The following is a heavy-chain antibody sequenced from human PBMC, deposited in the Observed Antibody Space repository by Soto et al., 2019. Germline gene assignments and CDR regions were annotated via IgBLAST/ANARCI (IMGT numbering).Heavy chain of an antibody. CDR1: GDSVSNSGYY. CDR3: ERGSTWQGRDWFDP. J-gene: IGHJ5*02. CDR2: VSFSGSK. V-gene: IGHV4-39*01. Sequence: QLLLQESGPGLVKPSETLSLTCTVSGDSVSNSGYYWGWIRQSPGKRLEWIGSVSFSGSKYYNPSLRSRVTFSVDTSKTLISLKLRSVTAADTAVYYCERGSTWQGRDWFDPGGQGTLVTVSS. D-gene: IGHD6-13*01.